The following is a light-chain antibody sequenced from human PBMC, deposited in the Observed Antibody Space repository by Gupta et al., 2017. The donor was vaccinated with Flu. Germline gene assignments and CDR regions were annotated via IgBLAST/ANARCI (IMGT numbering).Light chain of an antibody. J-gene: IGKJ1*01. CDR2: WAS. CDR1: QSVLYSSNNKNY. V-gene: IGKV4-1*01. CDR3: QQYYSTPWT. Sequence: DIVMTQSPDSLAVSLGERATINCKSSQSVLYSSNNKNYLAWYQQKPGQHPKLLIYWASTRESGVPDRFSGSGSATDFTLTISSLQAEDVAVYYCQQYYSTPWTFGQGTKVEIK.